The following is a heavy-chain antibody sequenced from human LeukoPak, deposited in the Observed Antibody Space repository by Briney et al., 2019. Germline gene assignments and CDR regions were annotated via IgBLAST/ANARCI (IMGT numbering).Heavy chain of an antibody. CDR1: GVSNY. CDR3: ARHSNWNAGVDWFDP. J-gene: IGHJ5*02. Sequence: SETLSLTCTVSGVSNYWSWIRQPPGKGLEWIGYIHYSGSPNYNPSLKSRVTISIDTSKNQFSLRLNSVTAEDTAVYYCARHSNWNAGVDWFDPWGQGTQVTVSS. CDR2: IHYSGSP. V-gene: IGHV4-59*08. D-gene: IGHD1-20*01.